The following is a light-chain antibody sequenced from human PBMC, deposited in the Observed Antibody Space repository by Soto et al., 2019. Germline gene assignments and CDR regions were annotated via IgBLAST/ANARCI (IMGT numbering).Light chain of an antibody. CDR2: KAS. V-gene: IGKV1-5*03. Sequence: DIQMTQSPSTLSASVGDRVTITCRASQSISSWLAWYQQKPGKAPKLLIYKASSLESGVPPRFSGSGSGTESTLTIISLQPDDFATYYYQQYNSYSSTFGQGAKVQIK. J-gene: IGKJ1*01. CDR1: QSISSW. CDR3: QQYNSYSST.